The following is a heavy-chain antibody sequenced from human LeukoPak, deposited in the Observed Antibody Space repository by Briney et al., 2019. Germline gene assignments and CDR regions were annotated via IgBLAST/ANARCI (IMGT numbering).Heavy chain of an antibody. D-gene: IGHD6-19*01. V-gene: IGHV1-18*01. Sequence: WASVKVSCKASGYTFTSYGISWVRQAPGQGLEWMGWISAYNGNTSYAQKFQGRVTMTRDMSTSTVYMELSRLRSDDTAVYYCARSSKSQQWLARDYNWFDPWGQGTLVTVSS. J-gene: IGHJ5*02. CDR1: GYTFTSYG. CDR2: ISAYNGNT. CDR3: ARSSKSQQWLARDYNWFDP.